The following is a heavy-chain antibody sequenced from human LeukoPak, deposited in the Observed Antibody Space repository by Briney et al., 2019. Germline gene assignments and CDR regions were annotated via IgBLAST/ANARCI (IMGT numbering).Heavy chain of an antibody. Sequence: SSETLSLTCAVSGYSISSGYYWGWIRQPPGKGLEWIGSIYHSGSTYYNPSLKSRVTISLDTSKSQFSLRLTSVTAADTAVYYCASHGSSGHDPLTWGQGTLVTVSS. CDR1: GYSISSGYY. V-gene: IGHV4-38-2*01. J-gene: IGHJ4*02. CDR3: ASHGSSGHDPLT. D-gene: IGHD5-12*01. CDR2: IYHSGST.